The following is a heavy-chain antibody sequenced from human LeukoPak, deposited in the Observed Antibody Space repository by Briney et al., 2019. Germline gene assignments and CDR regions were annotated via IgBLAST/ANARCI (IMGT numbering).Heavy chain of an antibody. CDR2: INHSGST. CDR3: ARGRSVSARALAY. Sequence: PSETLSLTCAVYGGSFSGYYWSWIRQPPGKGLEWIGGINHSGSTNYNPSLKSRVTISVDTSKNQFSLKLSSVTAADTAVYYCARGRSVSARALAYWGQGTLVTVSS. CDR1: GGSFSGYY. J-gene: IGHJ4*02. V-gene: IGHV4-34*01. D-gene: IGHD2-8*01.